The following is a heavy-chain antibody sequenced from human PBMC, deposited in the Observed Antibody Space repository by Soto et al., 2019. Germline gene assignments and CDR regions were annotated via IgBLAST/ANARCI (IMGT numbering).Heavy chain of an antibody. J-gene: IGHJ4*02. CDR3: VTGGRVNYYGLFDY. CDR2: INPDASSI. Sequence: EVQLVESGGGLVQPGGSLRLSCAASGFTFSSYWMHWVRQVPGKGLVWVSRINPDASSIMYADSVKGRFTISKDDAKNTLYLQVNSVSAQDTPVYYSVTGGRVNYYGLFDYSGQGTLVTVSS. V-gene: IGHV3-74*03. CDR1: GFTFSSYW. D-gene: IGHD1-26*01.